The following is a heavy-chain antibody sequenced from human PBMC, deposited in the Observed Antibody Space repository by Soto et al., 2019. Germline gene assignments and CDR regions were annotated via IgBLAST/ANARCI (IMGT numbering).Heavy chain of an antibody. D-gene: IGHD1-26*01. CDR3: ARDRATFDY. CDR2: ISGSGSNT. V-gene: IGHV3-23*01. Sequence: GGSLRLACAASVFTFTSYAMSWVRLTPGKGLEWVSAISGSGSNTFYADSVRGRFTISRDNSKNTVFLQMNNLRAEDTAVYFCARDRATFDYWGQGTRVTVSS. CDR1: VFTFTSYA. J-gene: IGHJ4*02.